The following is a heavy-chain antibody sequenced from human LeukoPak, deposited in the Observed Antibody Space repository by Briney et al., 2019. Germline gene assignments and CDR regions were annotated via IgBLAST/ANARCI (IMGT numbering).Heavy chain of an antibody. CDR2: ISYDGSNK. CDR3: AKDMRYSSSLRGSYYYYYGMDV. Sequence: GGSLRLSCAASGFTFSSYGMHWVRQAPGKGLEWVAVISYDGSNKYYADSVKGRFTISRDNSKNTLYLRMNSLRAEDTAVYYCAKDMRYSSSLRGSYYYYYGMDVWGQGTTVTVSS. J-gene: IGHJ6*02. V-gene: IGHV3-30*18. CDR1: GFTFSSYG. D-gene: IGHD6-6*01.